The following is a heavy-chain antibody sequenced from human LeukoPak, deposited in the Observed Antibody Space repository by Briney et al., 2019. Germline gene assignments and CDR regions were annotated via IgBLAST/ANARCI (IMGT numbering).Heavy chain of an antibody. CDR1: GGSISSGSYY. CDR3: ARLQGLVVVAATTYYFDY. V-gene: IGHV4-61*09. CDR2: IYTSGST. Sequence: KPSETLSLTCTVSGGSISSGSYYWSWIRQPAGKGLEWIGHIYTSGSTNYNPSLKSRVTISVDTSKNQFSLKLSSVTAADTAVYYCARLQGLVVVAATTYYFDYWGQGTLVTVSS. J-gene: IGHJ4*02. D-gene: IGHD2-15*01.